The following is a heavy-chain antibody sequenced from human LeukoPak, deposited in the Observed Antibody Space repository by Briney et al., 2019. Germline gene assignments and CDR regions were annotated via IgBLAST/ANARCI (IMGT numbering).Heavy chain of an antibody. CDR1: GFSLSSNGMR. CDR3: ARIGYASAWSGTAFDV. D-gene: IGHD6-19*01. CDR2: IDWDDDK. J-gene: IGHJ3*01. V-gene: IGHV2-70*04. Sequence: ESGPALVKPTQTLTLTCTFSGFSLSSNGMRVAWIRQPPGKALEWLARIDWDDDKYYSTSLKTRLTISKDTSKNQVVLTMTNMDPVDTATYYCARIGYASAWSGTAFDVWGQGTMLTVSS.